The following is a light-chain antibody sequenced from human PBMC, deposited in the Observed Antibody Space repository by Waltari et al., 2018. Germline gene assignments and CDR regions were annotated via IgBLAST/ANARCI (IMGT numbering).Light chain of an antibody. CDR1: QGVSSH. CDR3: QQYNNWPLT. Sequence: EIVMTQSPATLSVSPGERATPSCRASQGVSSHLAWYQQKPGQAPRLLIYGASTRATGIPARFSGSGSGTEFTLTISSLQSEDFAVYYCQQYNNWPLTFGGGTKVEIK. CDR2: GAS. V-gene: IGKV3-15*01. J-gene: IGKJ4*01.